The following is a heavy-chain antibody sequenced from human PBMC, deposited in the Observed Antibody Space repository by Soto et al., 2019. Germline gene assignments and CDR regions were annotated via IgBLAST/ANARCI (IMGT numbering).Heavy chain of an antibody. CDR1: GGSISSYY. CDR3: ARGVVVPAAMSDAFDI. V-gene: IGHV4-59*01. CDR2: IYYSGST. Sequence: QVQLQESGPGLVKPSETLSLTCTVSGGSISSYYWSWIRQPPGKGLEWIGYIYYSGSTNYNPSLKSRVTISVDTSKNQFYLKLSSVTAADTAVYYFARGVVVPAAMSDAFDIWGQGTMVTVSS. D-gene: IGHD2-2*01. J-gene: IGHJ3*02.